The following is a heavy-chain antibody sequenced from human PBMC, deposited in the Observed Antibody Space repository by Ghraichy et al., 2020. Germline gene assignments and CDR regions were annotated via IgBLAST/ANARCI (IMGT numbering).Heavy chain of an antibody. D-gene: IGHD1-1*01. CDR2: IYYDGYS. V-gene: IGHV4-59*01. Sequence: SETLSLTCTVSGGSIGTYHWCWIRQPPGKGLEWLGYIYYDGYSNYIPSLKSRLTFSIDRLKNQFSLNLKSMTAADTAIYYCARVNGWYFDLWGRGTLVTVSS. CDR1: GGSIGTYH. J-gene: IGHJ2*01. CDR3: ARVNGWYFDL.